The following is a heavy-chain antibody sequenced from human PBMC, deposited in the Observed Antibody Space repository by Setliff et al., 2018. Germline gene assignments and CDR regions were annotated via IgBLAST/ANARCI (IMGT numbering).Heavy chain of an antibody. Sequence: PSETLSLTCTVSDFSVPSVFYWGWIRQPPGKGLEWIGSIFYSGRTFYNPSLKSRVTISVDTSKNQFSLTLSSVTAADTAVYYCARLPNYVWGSPVDYWGQGTLVTVSS. J-gene: IGHJ4*02. V-gene: IGHV4-38-2*02. CDR2: IFYSGRT. CDR3: ARLPNYVWGSPVDY. D-gene: IGHD3-16*01. CDR1: DFSVPSVFY.